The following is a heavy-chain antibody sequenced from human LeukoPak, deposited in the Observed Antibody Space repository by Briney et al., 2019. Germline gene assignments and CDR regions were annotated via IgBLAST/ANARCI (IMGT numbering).Heavy chain of an antibody. V-gene: IGHV3-21*01. CDR2: ISSSSSYI. D-gene: IGHD2-2*02. CDR3: ARGIGYCSSTSCYTFGLFDY. CDR1: GFTFSSYS. J-gene: IGHJ4*02. Sequence: PGGSLRLSCAASGFTFSSYSMNWVRQAPGKGLEWVPSISSSSSYIYYADSVKGRFTISRDNAKNSLYLQMNSLRAEDTAVYYCARGIGYCSSTSCYTFGLFDYWGQGTLVIVSS.